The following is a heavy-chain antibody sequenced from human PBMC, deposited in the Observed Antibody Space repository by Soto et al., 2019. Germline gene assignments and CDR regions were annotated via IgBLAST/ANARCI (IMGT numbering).Heavy chain of an antibody. V-gene: IGHV3-30*18. CDR1: GFSFSSYG. J-gene: IGHJ4*02. CDR3: VEGGHYDLLTGSRL. CDR2: ISYDGSNK. D-gene: IGHD3-9*01. Sequence: QVQLVESGGGVVQPGRSLRLSCAASGFSFSSYGMHWVRQAPGKGLEWVAVISYDGSNKYYADSVKGRFTMSRDDAKNPLYLQMNSLRAEDTGVYYCVEGGHYDLLTGSRLWGQGTLVTVSS.